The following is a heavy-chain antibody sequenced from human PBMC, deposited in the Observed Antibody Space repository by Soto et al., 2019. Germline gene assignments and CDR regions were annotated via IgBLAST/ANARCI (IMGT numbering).Heavy chain of an antibody. CDR3: ARECSAFITMVRGGPGPQSFDY. CDR1: GFTFSSYW. V-gene: IGHV3-74*01. CDR2: INSEGSST. J-gene: IGHJ4*02. Sequence: EVQLVESGGGLVQPGGSLRLSCAASGFTFSSYWMHWVRQAPGKGLVWVSRINSEGSSTSYADSVKGRFTIYRDNAKNTLYLQMNRLRAEDTAVYYCARECSAFITMVRGGPGPQSFDYWGQGTLVTVSS. D-gene: IGHD3-10*01.